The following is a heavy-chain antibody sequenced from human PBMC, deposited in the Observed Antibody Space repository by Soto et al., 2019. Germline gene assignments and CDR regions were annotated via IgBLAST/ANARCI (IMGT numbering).Heavy chain of an antibody. CDR3: AGAYCSGTTCYGLYGMDV. D-gene: IGHD2-2*01. J-gene: IGHJ6*02. CDR1: GFSFTNYA. Sequence: GGSLRLSCAASGFSFTNYAMRWVRQASGKGLEWVSSMSGSGGGTYYADSVKGRFTISRDNSKNTLFLQMNSLRAEDTALYYCAGAYCSGTTCYGLYGMDVWGQGATVTVSS. V-gene: IGHV3-23*01. CDR2: MSGSGGGT.